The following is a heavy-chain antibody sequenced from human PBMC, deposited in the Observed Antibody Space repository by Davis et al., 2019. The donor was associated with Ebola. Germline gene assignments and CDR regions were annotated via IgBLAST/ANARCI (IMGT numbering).Heavy chain of an antibody. V-gene: IGHV3-21*01. J-gene: IGHJ4*02. Sequence: GGSLRLSCAASGFTFSTHSMNWVRQAPGKGLEWVSHISGVSDDIFYADSVKGRFTISSDSAKNSVYLQMNSLRAEDTGVYYCVRDRVVVAATPFDYWGQGTLVTVSS. CDR2: ISGVSDDI. D-gene: IGHD2-15*01. CDR1: GFTFSTHS. CDR3: VRDRVVVAATPFDY.